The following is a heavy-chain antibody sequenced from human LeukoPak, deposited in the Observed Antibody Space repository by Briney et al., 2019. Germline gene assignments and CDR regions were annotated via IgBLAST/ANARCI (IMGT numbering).Heavy chain of an antibody. CDR3: ASLIIVVVPAAISDAFDI. CDR1: GFTFSSYA. V-gene: IGHV3-30-3*01. Sequence: GGSLRLSCAASGFTFSSYAMHWVRQAPGKGLEGVAVISYDGSNKYYADSVKGRFTISRDNSKNTLYLQMNSLRAEDTAVYYCASLIIVVVPAAISDAFDIWGQGTMVTVSS. D-gene: IGHD2-2*01. J-gene: IGHJ3*02. CDR2: ISYDGSNK.